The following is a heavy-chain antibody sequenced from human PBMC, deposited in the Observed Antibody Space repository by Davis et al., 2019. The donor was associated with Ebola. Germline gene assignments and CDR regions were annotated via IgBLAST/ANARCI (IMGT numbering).Heavy chain of an antibody. CDR3: ARGLRYYDSSGYLY. Sequence: MPSETLSLTCAVYGGSFSGYYWSWIRQPPGKGLEWIGEINHSGSTNYNPSLKSRVTISVDTSKNQFSLKLSSVTAADTAVYYCARGLRYYDSSGYLYWGQGTLVTVSS. CDR2: INHSGST. V-gene: IGHV4-34*01. CDR1: GGSFSGYY. J-gene: IGHJ4*02. D-gene: IGHD3-22*01.